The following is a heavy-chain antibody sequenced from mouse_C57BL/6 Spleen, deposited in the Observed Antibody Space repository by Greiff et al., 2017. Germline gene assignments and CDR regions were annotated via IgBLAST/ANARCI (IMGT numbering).Heavy chain of an antibody. J-gene: IGHJ3*01. CDR2: IYSRDGST. V-gene: IGHV1-85*01. Sequence: VQLQQSGPELVKPGASVKLSCKASGYTFTSYDINWVKQTPGQGLEWIGWIYSRDGSTEYNEKFKGKATLTVDTSYSTAYMELHRLTSEYSAVYFCAREEGLLRSAWFAYWGQEPLVTVSA. D-gene: IGHD1-1*01. CDR3: AREEGLLRSAWFAY. CDR1: GYTFTSYD.